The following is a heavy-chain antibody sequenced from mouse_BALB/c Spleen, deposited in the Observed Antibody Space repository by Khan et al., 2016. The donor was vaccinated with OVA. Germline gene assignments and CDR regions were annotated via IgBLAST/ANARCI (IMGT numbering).Heavy chain of an antibody. Sequence: EVELVESGGGLVKPGGSLKLSCAASGFTFSDYYMYWVRQTPEKRLEWVATISAGGSYTYYPDNMKGRFTISRDDAKNNPYLQMSSLKSDDTAMYYCARGFYGDPFAYWGQGTLVTVSA. J-gene: IGHJ3*01. V-gene: IGHV5-4*02. CDR3: ARGFYGDPFAY. CDR2: ISAGGSYT. D-gene: IGHD2-13*01. CDR1: GFTFSDYY.